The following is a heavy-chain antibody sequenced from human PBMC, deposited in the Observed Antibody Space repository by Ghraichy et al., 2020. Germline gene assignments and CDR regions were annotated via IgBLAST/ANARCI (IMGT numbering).Heavy chain of an antibody. CDR3: ARGDKFEGDDDAFDI. D-gene: IGHD3-16*01. CDR1: GYSFTSYW. CDR2: IYPGDSDT. J-gene: IGHJ3*02. Sequence: GESLNISCKGSGYSFTSYWIGWVRQMPGKGLEWMGIIYPGDSDTRYSPSFQGQVTISADKSISTAYLQWSSLKASDTAMYYCARGDKFEGDDDAFDIWGQGTMVTVSS. V-gene: IGHV5-51*01.